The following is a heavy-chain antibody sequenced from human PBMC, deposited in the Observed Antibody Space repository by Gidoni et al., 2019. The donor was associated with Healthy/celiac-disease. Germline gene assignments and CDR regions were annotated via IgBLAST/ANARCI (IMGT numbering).Heavy chain of an antibody. J-gene: IGHJ4*02. CDR2: IIPIFGTA. CDR3: ARGQWLPTTAFDY. D-gene: IGHD6-19*01. CDR1: GFTFSSYA. V-gene: IGHV1-69*01. Sequence: QVQLVQSGSEVKKPGSSVQVSCTASGFTFSSYAISWVRQAPGQGLEWMGGIIPIFGTANYAQKFQGRVTITADESTSTAYMELSSLRSEDTAVYYCARGQWLPTTAFDYWGQGTLVTVSS.